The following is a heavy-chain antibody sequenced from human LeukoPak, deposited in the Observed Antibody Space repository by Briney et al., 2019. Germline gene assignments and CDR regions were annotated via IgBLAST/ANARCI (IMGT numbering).Heavy chain of an antibody. J-gene: IGHJ4*02. CDR2: INSDGSST. D-gene: IGHD2-2*01. Sequence: PGGSLRLSCAASGFTFGSYWMHWVRQGPGKGLVWVSRINSDGSSTNYADSVRGRFTISRGNAENTLYLQMNSLRVEDTAVYYCARRVVGAAAPYYFDYWGQGTLVTVSS. V-gene: IGHV3-74*01. CDR3: ARRVVGAAAPYYFDY. CDR1: GFTFGSYW.